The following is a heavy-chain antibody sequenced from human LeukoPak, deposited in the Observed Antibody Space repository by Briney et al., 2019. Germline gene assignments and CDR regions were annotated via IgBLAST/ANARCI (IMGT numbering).Heavy chain of an antibody. CDR1: GGSISSGGYS. V-gene: IGHV4-30-2*01. J-gene: IGHJ4*02. CDR3: ARWGDSFDY. Sequence: SQTLSLTCAVYGGSISSGGYSWSWIRQPPGKGLEWIGYIYHSGSTYYNPSLKSRVTISVDRSKNQFSLKLSSVTAADTAVYYCARWGDSFDYWGQGTLVTVSS. D-gene: IGHD3-10*01. CDR2: IYHSGST.